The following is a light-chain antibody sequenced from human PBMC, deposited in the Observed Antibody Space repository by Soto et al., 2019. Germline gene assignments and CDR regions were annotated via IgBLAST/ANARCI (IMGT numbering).Light chain of an antibody. CDR2: DAS. Sequence: DILLTQSPATLSLSRGERATLSCRASQSVGSSLAWFQQKPGQPPRLLIYDASNRATDIPARFSGSGSGTDFTLTISSLEPEDFAVYYCQQRGSWPQLTFGGGTKVEI. V-gene: IGKV3-11*01. CDR3: QQRGSWPQLT. J-gene: IGKJ4*01. CDR1: QSVGSS.